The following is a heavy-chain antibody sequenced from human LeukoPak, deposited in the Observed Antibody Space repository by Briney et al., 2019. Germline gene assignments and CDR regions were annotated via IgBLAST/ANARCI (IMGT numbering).Heavy chain of an antibody. CDR1: GFTFSSYS. CDR3: ARGGIAVARGVDY. V-gene: IGHV3-21*01. CDR2: ISSSSSYI. J-gene: IGHJ4*02. D-gene: IGHD6-19*01. Sequence: PGGSLRLSCAASGFTFSSYSMNWVRQAPGKGLEWVSSISSSSSYIYYADSVKGRFTISRDNAKNSLYLQMISLRAEDTAVYYCARGGIAVARGVDYWGQGTLVTVSS.